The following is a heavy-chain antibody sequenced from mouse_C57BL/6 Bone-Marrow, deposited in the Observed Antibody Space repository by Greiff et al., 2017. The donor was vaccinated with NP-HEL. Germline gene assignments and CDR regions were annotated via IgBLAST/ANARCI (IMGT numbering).Heavy chain of an antibody. Sequence: VQLQQSGAELVKPGASVKLSCKASGYTFTSYWMHWVKQRPGQGLEWIGMIHPNSGSTNYNEKFKSKATLTVDNSSSTAYMQLSSLTSEDSAVYYCASNSRGFADWGKGTLVTVSA. CDR2: IHPNSGST. CDR3: ASNSRGFAD. V-gene: IGHV1-64*01. J-gene: IGHJ3*01. CDR1: GYTFTSYW.